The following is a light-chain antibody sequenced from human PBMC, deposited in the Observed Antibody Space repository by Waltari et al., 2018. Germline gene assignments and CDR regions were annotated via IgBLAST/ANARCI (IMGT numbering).Light chain of an antibody. CDR3: QHYVRLPVT. CDR1: QSIGRS. J-gene: IGKJ1*01. Sequence: ELMLTQSPGTPSLSPGERATLSCRTRQSIGRSLAWYQQKPGQAPRLRIYGASSRATDIPDRFSGSGSGTDFSLTINTLDPEDSALYYCQHYVRLPVTFGQWTKVEIK. CDR2: GAS. V-gene: IGKV3-20*01.